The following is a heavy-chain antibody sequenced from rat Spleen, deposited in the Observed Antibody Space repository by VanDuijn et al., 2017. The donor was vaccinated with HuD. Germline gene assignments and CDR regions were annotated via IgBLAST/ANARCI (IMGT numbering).Heavy chain of an antibody. D-gene: IGHD1-2*01. CDR1: GFTFNDYW. CDR2: ITKTDGST. CDR3: ARRDYSSPGRNWFAY. J-gene: IGHJ3*01. Sequence: EVQLVESGGGLVQPGRSLKLSCVASGFTFNDYWMTWIRQAPGRGLEWVASITKTDGSTYYPDSVRGRFTISRDNAKSTLYLQMNSLRSEDTATYYCARRDYSSPGRNWFAYWGQGTLVTVSS. V-gene: IGHV5-31*01.